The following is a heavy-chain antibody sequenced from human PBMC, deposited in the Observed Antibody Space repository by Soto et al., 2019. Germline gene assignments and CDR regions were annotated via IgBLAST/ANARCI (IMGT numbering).Heavy chain of an antibody. CDR3: ARSKYGDYASAFDI. CDR1: GFTFSNAW. D-gene: IGHD4-17*01. Sequence: GGSLRLSCAASGFTFSNAWMSWVRQAPGKGLEWVGRIKSKTDGGTTDYAAPVKGRFTMSRDNAKNSLYLQVNSLRAEDTAVYYCARSKYGDYASAFDIWGQGTKVTVSS. V-gene: IGHV3-15*01. CDR2: IKSKTDGGTT. J-gene: IGHJ3*02.